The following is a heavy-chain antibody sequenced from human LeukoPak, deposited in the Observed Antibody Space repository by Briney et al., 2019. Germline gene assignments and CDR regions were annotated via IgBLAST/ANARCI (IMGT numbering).Heavy chain of an antibody. J-gene: IGHJ4*02. CDR1: GGSFSGYY. V-gene: IGHV4-34*01. D-gene: IGHD2-2*01. CDR2: INHSGST. Sequence: PSETLSLTCAVYGGSFSGYYWSWIRQPPGKGLEWIGEINHSGSTNYNPSLKSRFTILVDTSKNQFSLKLSSVTAADTAVYYCARTDQRGRPFDYWGQGTLVTVSS. CDR3: ARTDQRGRPFDY.